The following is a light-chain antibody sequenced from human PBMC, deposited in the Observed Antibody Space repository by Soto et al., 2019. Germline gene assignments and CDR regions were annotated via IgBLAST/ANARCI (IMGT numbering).Light chain of an antibody. V-gene: IGKV3-11*01. Sequence: EIVLTQSPVTLSLSPGERATLSCRASQSVSSSLIWYQQKPGQAPRLLIYDASNRATGIPARFSGSGSGTDFTLTISSLEPEDFAVYYCQQRNNWPSTTFGPGTKVDI. CDR3: QQRNNWPSTT. CDR2: DAS. J-gene: IGKJ3*01. CDR1: QSVSSS.